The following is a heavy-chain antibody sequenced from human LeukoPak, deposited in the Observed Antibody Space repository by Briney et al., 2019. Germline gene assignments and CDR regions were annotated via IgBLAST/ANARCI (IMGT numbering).Heavy chain of an antibody. D-gene: IGHD6-13*01. CDR3: ARADSSSWYFDY. CDR1: GITFSTYG. J-gene: IGHJ4*02. Sequence: PGGSLRLSCAASGITFSTYGMHWVRQAPGKGLEWVSFIRYDETNKYYADSVKGRFTICRDNSKNTLYLQLNSLKAEDTAVYYCARADSSSWYFDYWGQGTLVTVSS. V-gene: IGHV3-30*02. CDR2: IRYDETNK.